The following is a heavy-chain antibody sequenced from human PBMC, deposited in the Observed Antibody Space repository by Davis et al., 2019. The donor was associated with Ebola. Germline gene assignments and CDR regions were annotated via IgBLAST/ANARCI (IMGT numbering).Heavy chain of an antibody. CDR1: GFTFTAYA. Sequence: GGSLRLSCAASGFTFTAYAMNWVRQAPGKGLEWVSVISGSGDTNYADSVKGRFTISRDNSKATLYLQMNSLRAEDTAVYYCAKALGDSSGFPDWLDPWGQGTLVTVSS. V-gene: IGHV3-23*01. D-gene: IGHD3-22*01. J-gene: IGHJ5*02. CDR2: ISGSGDT. CDR3: AKALGDSSGFPDWLDP.